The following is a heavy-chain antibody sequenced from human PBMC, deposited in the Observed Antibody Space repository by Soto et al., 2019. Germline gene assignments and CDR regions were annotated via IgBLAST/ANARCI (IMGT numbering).Heavy chain of an antibody. CDR1: GGSVTSGSYY. D-gene: IGHD1-7*01. J-gene: IGHJ6*02. Sequence: SETLSLTCTVSGGSVTSGSYYWGWIRQPPEKGLEWIGYIYYRGSTSYNPSLKSRVTISLDTSKSQFSLELTSVTAADTAAYFCARDRRTGTTHPYYGMDVWGQGTTVTVSS. V-gene: IGHV4-61*01. CDR2: IYYRGST. CDR3: ARDRRTGTTHPYYGMDV.